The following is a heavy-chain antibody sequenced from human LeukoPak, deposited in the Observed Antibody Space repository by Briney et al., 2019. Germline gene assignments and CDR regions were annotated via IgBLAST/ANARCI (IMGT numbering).Heavy chain of an antibody. CDR2: ISWNSGSI. J-gene: IGHJ4*02. Sequence: GGSLRLSCAASGFTFDDYAMHWVRQAPGKGLEWVSGISWNSGSIGYADSVKGRFTISRDNAKNSLYLQMNSLRAEDTALYYCAKERASSGWFDLDYWGQGTLVTVSS. D-gene: IGHD6-19*01. CDR1: GFTFDDYA. V-gene: IGHV3-9*01. CDR3: AKERASSGWFDLDY.